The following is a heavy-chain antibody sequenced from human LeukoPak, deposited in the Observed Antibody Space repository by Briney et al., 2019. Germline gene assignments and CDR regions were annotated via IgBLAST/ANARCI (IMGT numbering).Heavy chain of an antibody. Sequence: SETLSLTCTVSGGSISSYYWSWLRPPPGKGLVWIGYIYYSGSTNYNPSLKSRVTISVDTSKNQFSLKLSSVTAADTAVYYCARGPSSGYSTFDYWGQGTLVTVSS. D-gene: IGHD3-22*01. J-gene: IGHJ4*02. CDR1: GGSISSYY. CDR2: IYYSGST. CDR3: ARGPSSGYSTFDY. V-gene: IGHV4-59*01.